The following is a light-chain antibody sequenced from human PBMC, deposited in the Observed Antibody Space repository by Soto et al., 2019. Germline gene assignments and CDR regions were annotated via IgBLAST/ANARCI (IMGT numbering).Light chain of an antibody. Sequence: EMVMTQSPATLSVSQGERVTLSCRASESVHSNLAWYQQKPGQGPSLLIYYASTRVTGVPDRFSGSGSGTEFTLTISSLQSEDFGVYHCQHYSNWPPTFGPGTKVEIK. CDR1: ESVHSN. CDR2: YAS. V-gene: IGKV3-15*01. J-gene: IGKJ3*01. CDR3: QHYSNWPPT.